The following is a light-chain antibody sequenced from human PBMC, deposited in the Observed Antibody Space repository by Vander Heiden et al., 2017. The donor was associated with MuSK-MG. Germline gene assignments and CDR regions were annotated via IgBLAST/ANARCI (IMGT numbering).Light chain of an antibody. V-gene: IGLV2-14*03. CDR2: DVS. CDR1: SSDVGGYDY. Sequence: QSALTRPASVSGFTGKPFPLTCTRTSSDVGGYDYVSWYQQHPGKAPKLMIYDVSNRPSGVSNRFSGSKSGNTASLTISGLQAEDEADYYCSSYTSSSTLVVFGGGTKLTVL. CDR3: SSYTSSSTLVV. J-gene: IGLJ2*01.